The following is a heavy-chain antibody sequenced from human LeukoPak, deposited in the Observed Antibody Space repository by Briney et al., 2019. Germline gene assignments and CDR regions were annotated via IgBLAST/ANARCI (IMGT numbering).Heavy chain of an antibody. D-gene: IGHD1-26*01. CDR3: ARTIRVGATTHYYYGMDV. CDR2: IGTAGDT. Sequence: PGGSLRLSCAASGFTFSSYDMHWVRQATGKGLEWVSAIGTAGDTYYPGSVKGRFTISRENAKNSLYLQMNSLRAGDTAVYYCARTIRVGATTHYYYGMDVWGQGTTVTVSS. CDR1: GFTFSSYD. J-gene: IGHJ6*02. V-gene: IGHV3-13*01.